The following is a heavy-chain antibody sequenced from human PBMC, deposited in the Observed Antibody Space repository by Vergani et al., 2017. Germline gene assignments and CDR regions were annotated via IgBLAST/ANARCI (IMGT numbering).Heavy chain of an antibody. CDR1: GGSFSGYY. Sequence: QVQLQQWGAGLLKPSETLSLTCAVYGGSFSGYYWSWIRQPPGKGLEWIGEINHSGSTNYNPSLKSRVTISVDTSKNQFSLKLSSVTAADTAVYYCARGHPLDPWGQGTLVTVSS. CDR2: INHSGST. V-gene: IGHV4-34*01. CDR3: ARGHPLDP. J-gene: IGHJ5*02.